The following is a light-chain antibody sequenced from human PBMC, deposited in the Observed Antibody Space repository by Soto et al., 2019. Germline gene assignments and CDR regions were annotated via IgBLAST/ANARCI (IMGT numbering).Light chain of an antibody. J-gene: IGKJ5*01. V-gene: IGKV3D-20*02. CDR2: DAS. CDR3: QQRSTWPPT. Sequence: EIVLTKSLGPLSFSPGESSPLYFSASQSVDSTYLAWYQQKPDQSPRLLIYDASNRATGIPARFSGSGSGTDFTLTISSLEPEDFALYYCQQRSTWPPTFGQGTRLEIK. CDR1: QSVDSTY.